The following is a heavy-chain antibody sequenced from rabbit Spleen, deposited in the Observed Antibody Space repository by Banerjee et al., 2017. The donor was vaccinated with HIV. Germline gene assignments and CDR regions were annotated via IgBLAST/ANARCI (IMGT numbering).Heavy chain of an antibody. D-gene: IGHD1-1*01. CDR1: GFSFNSGYD. CDR2: SYAGSSGST. V-gene: IGHV1S40*01. CDR3: VRDTSSSFSSYGMDL. Sequence: QSLEESGGGLVKPGASLTLTCKASGFSFNSGYDMCWVRQAPGKGLEWVACSYAGSSGSTYSATWAKGRFTISKTSSTTVTLQMTSLTAADTATYFCVRDTSSSFSSYGMDLWGQGTLVTVS. J-gene: IGHJ6*01.